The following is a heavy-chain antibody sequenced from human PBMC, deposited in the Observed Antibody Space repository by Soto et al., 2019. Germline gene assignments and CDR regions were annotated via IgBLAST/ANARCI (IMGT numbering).Heavy chain of an antibody. CDR3: ARGYYYDSSGYYIDH. CDR1: GYSFTSNV. CDR2: IKPGTGDT. J-gene: IGHJ4*02. Sequence: ASVKVSCKASGYSFTSNVIHGVRQAPGERLEWMGCIKPGTGDTKYLQKLQGRVTISRDTSANIVYMELSSLRSEDTAVYYCARGYYYDSSGYYIDHWGKGTLVTVSS. V-gene: IGHV1-3*01. D-gene: IGHD3-22*01.